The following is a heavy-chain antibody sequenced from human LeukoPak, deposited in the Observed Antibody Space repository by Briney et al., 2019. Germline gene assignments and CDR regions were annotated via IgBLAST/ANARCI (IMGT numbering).Heavy chain of an antibody. CDR1: GFTFTNAW. V-gene: IGHV3-15*01. D-gene: IGHD2/OR15-2a*01. CDR3: TTDPRFYDIVGVDALDI. J-gene: IGHJ3*02. CDR2: VKSNSDGGTA. Sequence: GGSLRLSCEVSGFTFTNAWMSWVRQAPGKGLEWVGRVKSNSDGGTADYAAPVEGRFSILREDSKNTLYLQMTSLTIEDTAVYFCTTDPRFYDIVGVDALDIWGHGTVVTVSS.